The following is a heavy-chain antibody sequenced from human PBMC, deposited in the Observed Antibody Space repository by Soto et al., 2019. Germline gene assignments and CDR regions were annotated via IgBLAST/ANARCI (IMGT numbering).Heavy chain of an antibody. D-gene: IGHD3-16*01. V-gene: IGHV4-59*08. J-gene: IGHJ4*02. CDR1: GGSISSYY. CDR2: IYYSGST. Sequence: QVQLQESGPGLVKPSETLSLTCTVSGGSISSYYWSWIRQPPGKGLEWIGYIYYSGSTNYNPSLKRRVTISVDTSKNQSSLKLSSVTAADAAVYYCARRWGRSFDYWGQGTLVTVSS. CDR3: ARRWGRSFDY.